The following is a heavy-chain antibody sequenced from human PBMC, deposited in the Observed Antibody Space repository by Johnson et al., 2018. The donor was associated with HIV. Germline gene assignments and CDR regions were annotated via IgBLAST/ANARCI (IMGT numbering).Heavy chain of an antibody. J-gene: IGHJ3*02. Sequence: QVQLVESGGGVVQPGKSLRLSCAASGFTFSSSAMHWVRQAPGQGLQWVALISYDGNNKYYADSVKGRFTISRDNSKNTLYLQMNSLRAEDTAGYYCARADGSQAFDIWGQGTMVTVSS. CDR2: ISYDGNNK. CDR1: GFTFSSSA. V-gene: IGHV3-30*04. CDR3: ARADGSQAFDI. D-gene: IGHD2-2*03.